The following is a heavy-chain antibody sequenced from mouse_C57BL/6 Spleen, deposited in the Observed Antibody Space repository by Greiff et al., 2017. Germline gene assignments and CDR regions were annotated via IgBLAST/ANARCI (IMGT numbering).Heavy chain of an antibody. Sequence: QVQLQQPGTELVKPGASVKLSCKASGYTFSSYWLHWVKQRPGQGLEWIGNINPSNGGTNYNEKFKSKATLTVDKSSSTAYMQLSSLTSEDSAVYYCARGDWDGAMDYWGQGTSVTVSS. CDR1: GYTFSSYW. J-gene: IGHJ4*01. V-gene: IGHV1-53*01. CDR3: ARGDWDGAMDY. CDR2: INPSNGGT. D-gene: IGHD4-1*01.